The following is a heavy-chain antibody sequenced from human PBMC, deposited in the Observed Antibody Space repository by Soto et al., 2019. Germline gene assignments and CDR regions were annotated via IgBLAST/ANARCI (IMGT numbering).Heavy chain of an antibody. CDR2: INHVGGT. D-gene: IGHD3-16*01. CDR3: VRIRYQLPSSVLWLDP. Sequence: SETLSLTCAVYGGFLSESYWTWIRQPPGKGLEWIGEINHVGGTNYNPSLKSRVTMSVDTSQNQFSLRLISVNAADTAMYFCVRIRYQLPSSVLWLDPWGQGTPVTVS. CDR1: GGFLSESY. V-gene: IGHV4-34*01. J-gene: IGHJ5*02.